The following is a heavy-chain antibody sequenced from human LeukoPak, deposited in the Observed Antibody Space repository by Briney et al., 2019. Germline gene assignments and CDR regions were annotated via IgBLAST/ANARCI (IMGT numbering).Heavy chain of an antibody. V-gene: IGHV4-59*02. Sequence: PSETLSLTCIVSGDSVSGYYWNWIRQPPGKGLEWIGYTHHSGDTLYNPSLKSRVTISVDTSKNQFSLKLSSVTAADTAVYYCARDLRKDTVGTIGPRPGLGFDPWGQGTLVTVSS. J-gene: IGHJ5*02. CDR1: GDSVSGYY. CDR2: THHSGDT. CDR3: ARDLRKDTVGTIGPRPGLGFDP. D-gene: IGHD5-12*01.